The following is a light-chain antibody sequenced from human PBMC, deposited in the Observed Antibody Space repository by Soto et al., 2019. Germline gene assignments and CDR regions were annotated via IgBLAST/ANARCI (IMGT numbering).Light chain of an antibody. CDR3: CTHAGRNIYV. J-gene: IGLJ1*01. Sequence: QSALTQPASVSGSPGQSITIFCTGTSGDVGNRNLVSWYQHHPGEAPQLIVFEGDKRPSGVSVRFSASQSGNTASLTISGLQAEDEADYYCCTHAGRNIYVFRTGTKLTVL. CDR2: EGD. V-gene: IGLV2-23*01. CDR1: SGDVGNRNL.